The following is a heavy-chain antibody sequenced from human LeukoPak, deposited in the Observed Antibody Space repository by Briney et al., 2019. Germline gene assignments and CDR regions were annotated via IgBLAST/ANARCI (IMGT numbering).Heavy chain of an antibody. CDR2: INHSGST. J-gene: IGHJ4*02. CDR1: GGSFSGYY. CDR3: ARGVRRTLIAARPPYFDY. Sequence: SETLSLTCAVYGGSFSGYYWSWIRQPPGKGLEWIGEINHSGSTNYNPSLKSRVTISVDTSKNQFSLKLSSVTAADTAVYYCARGVRRTLIAARPPYFDYWGQGTLVTVSS. V-gene: IGHV4-34*01. D-gene: IGHD6-6*01.